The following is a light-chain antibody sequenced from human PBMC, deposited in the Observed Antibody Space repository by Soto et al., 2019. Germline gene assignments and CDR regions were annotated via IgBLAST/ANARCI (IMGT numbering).Light chain of an antibody. Sequence: QSVLTQPASVSGSPGQSITISCTGTSSDVGGYDFVSWYQHHPGNAPRLMIYDVSHRPSGVSDRFSASKSGNTASLTISGLLAEDEADYYCSSYTSMSTYVFGPGTKVTV. CDR3: SSYTSMSTYV. CDR1: SSDVGGYDF. CDR2: DVS. V-gene: IGLV2-14*03. J-gene: IGLJ1*01.